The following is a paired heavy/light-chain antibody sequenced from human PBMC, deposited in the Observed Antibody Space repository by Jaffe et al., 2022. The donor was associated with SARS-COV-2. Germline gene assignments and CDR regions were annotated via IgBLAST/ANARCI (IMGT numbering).Heavy chain of an antibody. Sequence: QVQLVQSGAEVKKPGASVKVSCKASGYTFSTYALHWVRQAPGQRLEWMGWINAGRDNPKYSQKFQGRVTITRDTSASTAYMELSSLRSEDTAVYYCARDGCRVGDCYSPTNWFDPWGQGTLVTVSS. CDR3: ARDGCRVGDCYSPTNWFDP. CDR2: INAGRDNP. CDR1: GYTFSTYA. J-gene: IGHJ5*02. V-gene: IGHV1-3*01. D-gene: IGHD2-21*02.
Light chain of an antibody. Sequence: EIVLTQSPGTLSLSPGERATLSCRASQSVSSSYLAWYQQKPDQAPRLLIYGASSRATGIPDRFSGSGSGTDFTLTISRLEPEDFAVYYCQQYGSSITFGQGTRLEIK. CDR1: QSVSSSY. V-gene: IGKV3-20*01. J-gene: IGKJ5*01. CDR2: GAS. CDR3: QQYGSSIT.